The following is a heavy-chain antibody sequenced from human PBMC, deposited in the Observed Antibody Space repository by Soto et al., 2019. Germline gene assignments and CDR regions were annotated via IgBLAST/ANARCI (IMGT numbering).Heavy chain of an antibody. CDR2: ISWNSGSI. J-gene: IGHJ3*02. D-gene: IGHD3-22*01. CDR3: AKGYYYDSSGYDAFDI. V-gene: IGHV3-9*01. Sequence: GGSLRLSCAASGFTFDDYAMHWVRQAPGKGLEWVSGISWNSGSIGYADSVKGRFTISRDNAKNSLYLQMNSLRAEDTALYYCAKGYYYDSSGYDAFDIWGQGTMVTVSS. CDR1: GFTFDDYA.